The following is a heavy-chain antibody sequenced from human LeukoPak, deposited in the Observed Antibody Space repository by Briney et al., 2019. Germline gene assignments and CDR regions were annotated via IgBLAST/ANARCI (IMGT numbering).Heavy chain of an antibody. D-gene: IGHD3-22*01. CDR1: GISLSNYG. V-gene: IGHV3-23*01. CDR3: AKRGVVIRVILVGFHKEAYYFDS. Sequence: GGSLRLSCAVSGISLSNYGMSWARQAPGKGLEWVAGISGSGGSTNYADSVKGRFTISRDNPKNTLYLQMNRLRAEDTAVYFCAKRGVVIRVILVGFHKEAYYFDSWGQGALVTVSS. J-gene: IGHJ4*02. CDR2: ISGSGGST.